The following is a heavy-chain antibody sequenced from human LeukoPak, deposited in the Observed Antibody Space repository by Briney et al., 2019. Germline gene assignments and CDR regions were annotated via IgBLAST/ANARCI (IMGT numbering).Heavy chain of an antibody. CDR3: ARDGGAVAGRIDY. CDR1: GFTFSSYS. D-gene: IGHD6-19*01. V-gene: IGHV3-21*01. J-gene: IGHJ4*02. Sequence: PGGSLRLSCAASGFTFSSYSVNWVRQAPGKALEWVSSISSSSSYIYYADSVKGRFTISRDNAKYSLYLQMNSLRAEETAVYYCARDGGAVAGRIDYWGQGTLVTVSS. CDR2: ISSSSSYI.